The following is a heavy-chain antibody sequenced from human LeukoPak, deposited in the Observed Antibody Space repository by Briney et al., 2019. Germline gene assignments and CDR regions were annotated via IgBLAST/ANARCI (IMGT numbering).Heavy chain of an antibody. D-gene: IGHD3-10*01. J-gene: IGHJ4*02. V-gene: IGHV4-34*01. Sequence: SETLSLTCAVYGGSFSGYYWSWTRQPPGKGLEWIGEINHSGSTNYNPSLKSRVTISVDTSKNQFSLKLSSVTAADTAVYYCARGYLGYYGSGSYYKVTLQRDLDYWGQGTLVTVSS. CDR1: GGSFSGYY. CDR2: INHSGST. CDR3: ARGYLGYYGSGSYYKVTLQRDLDY.